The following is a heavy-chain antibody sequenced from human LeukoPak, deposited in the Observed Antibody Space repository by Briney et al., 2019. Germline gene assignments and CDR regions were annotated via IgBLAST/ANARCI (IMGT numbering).Heavy chain of an antibody. J-gene: IGHJ3*02. CDR1: GGSISSYY. CDR2: IYYSGST. D-gene: IGHD3-3*01. CDR3: ARHGDVLRRKVGAFDI. Sequence: PSETLSLTCTVSGGSISSYYWSWIRQPPGKGLEWIGYIYYSGSTNYNPSLKSRVTISVDTSKNQFSLKLSSVTAADTAGYYCARHGDVLRRKVGAFDIWGQGTMVTVSS. V-gene: IGHV4-59*08.